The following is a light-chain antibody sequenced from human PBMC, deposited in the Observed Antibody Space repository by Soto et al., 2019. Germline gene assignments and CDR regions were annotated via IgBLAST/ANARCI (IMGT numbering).Light chain of an antibody. CDR3: QQYNDYPWT. Sequence: DIQMTQSPSTLSASVGDRVTITCRASQSISSWSAWYQQKPGKAPNLLIYKASTLQSGVPSRFSGGGSGTEFTLTVSSLQPDDFAIYYCQQYNDYPWTFGQGTKVEIK. V-gene: IGKV1-5*03. CDR1: QSISSW. CDR2: KAS. J-gene: IGKJ1*01.